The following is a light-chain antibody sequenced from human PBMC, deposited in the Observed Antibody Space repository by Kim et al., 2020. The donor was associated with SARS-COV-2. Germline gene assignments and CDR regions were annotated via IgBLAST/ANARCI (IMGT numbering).Light chain of an antibody. CDR1: QNVDSH. Sequence: SASVGDTVTITCRASQNVDSHLAWYQQKPGKAPNLLIYEVSNLESGVSSRFLGSGFGTEFTLAITNLQPDDFSTFYCQEYKLGGAFGQGTKVDIK. V-gene: IGKV1-5*03. CDR3: QEYKLGGA. J-gene: IGKJ1*01. CDR2: EVS.